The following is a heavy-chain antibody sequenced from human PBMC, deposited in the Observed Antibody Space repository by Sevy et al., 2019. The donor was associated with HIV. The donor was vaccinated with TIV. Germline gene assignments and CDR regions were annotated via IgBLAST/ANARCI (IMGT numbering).Heavy chain of an antibody. CDR2: ISYDGSNK. J-gene: IGHJ4*02. CDR1: GFTFSSYA. D-gene: IGHD2-15*01. V-gene: IGHV3-30-3*01. Sequence: GGSLRLSCAASGFTFSSYAMHWVRQAPGKGLEWVAVISYDGSNKYYADSVKGRFTISRDNSKNTLYLQMNSLRAEDTAVYYCARENAVVVVAAAGDYWGQGTLVIVSS. CDR3: ARENAVVVVAAAGDY.